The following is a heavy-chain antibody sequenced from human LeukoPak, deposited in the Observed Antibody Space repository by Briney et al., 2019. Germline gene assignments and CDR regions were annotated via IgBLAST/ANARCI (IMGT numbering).Heavy chain of an antibody. Sequence: SETLSLTCTVSGGSISSSDYYWGWIRQPPGKGLEWIASIYYSGTTHYNPSHQSRVTMSVDTSKNQFSLKLSSVTAADTAVYYCARDLLLTGLFDSWGQGTLVTVSS. V-gene: IGHV4-39*02. CDR3: ARDLLLTGLFDS. D-gene: IGHD2/OR15-2a*01. CDR1: GGSISSSDYY. CDR2: IYYSGTT. J-gene: IGHJ4*02.